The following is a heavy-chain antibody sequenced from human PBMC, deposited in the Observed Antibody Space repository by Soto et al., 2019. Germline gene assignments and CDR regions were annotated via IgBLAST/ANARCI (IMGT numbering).Heavy chain of an antibody. Sequence: SETLSLTCTVSGGSINTFYWSWVRQPAGKGLEWIGRIFSSGSTSVNPSLESRVAMSVDTSKNHFSLNLSSVTAADMAVYYCARKGSYSAYNFAHGIQLWSFDFWGQGALVTVSS. CDR2: IFSSGST. J-gene: IGHJ4*02. CDR3: ARKGSYSAYNFAHGIQLWSFDF. V-gene: IGHV4-4*07. CDR1: GGSINTFY. D-gene: IGHD5-12*01.